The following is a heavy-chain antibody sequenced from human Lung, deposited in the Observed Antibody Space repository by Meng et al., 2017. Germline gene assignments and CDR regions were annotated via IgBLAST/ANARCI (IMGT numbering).Heavy chain of an antibody. CDR3: AKYSYGLGDYLDY. D-gene: IGHD3-10*01. J-gene: IGHJ4*02. CDR2: FSGGGFTT. CDR1: GCSFRSSA. Sequence: VRLAGFGGGLVEPGGATRRSGAASGCSFRSSAMSWVRQAPGKGLEWVSAFSGGGFTTYYADSVKGRFAISRHNSKNTLYLQMNSLRAEDTALYYCAKYSYGLGDYLDYWGQGALVTVSS. V-gene: IGHV3-23*04.